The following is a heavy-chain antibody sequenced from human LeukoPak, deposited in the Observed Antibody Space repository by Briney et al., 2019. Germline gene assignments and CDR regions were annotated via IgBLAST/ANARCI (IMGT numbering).Heavy chain of an antibody. CDR3: ARLEYYYDSSGKAFDY. CDR2: IYYSGSP. Sequence: SETLSLTCTVSGGSISSYYWSWIRQPPGKGLEWIGYIYYSGSPNYNPSLKSRVTISVDTSKNQFSLKLSSVTAADTAVYYCARLEYYYDSSGKAFDYWGQGTLVTVSS. CDR1: GGSISSYY. D-gene: IGHD3-22*01. V-gene: IGHV4-59*12. J-gene: IGHJ4*02.